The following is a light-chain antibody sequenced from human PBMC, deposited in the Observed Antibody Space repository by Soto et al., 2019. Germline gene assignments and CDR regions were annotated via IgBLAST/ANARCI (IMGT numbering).Light chain of an antibody. J-gene: IGLJ2*01. CDR1: SNDVGGYKY. V-gene: IGLV1-44*01. CDR3: AAWDDSLNGVV. CDR2: GNN. Sequence: QSALTQPASVSGAPGQSITISCTGTSNDVGGYKYVSWYQQRPGTAPKLLNYGNNQRPSGVPDRFSGSKSGTSASLAISGLQSEDEADYYCAAWDDSLNGVVFGGGTKVTVL.